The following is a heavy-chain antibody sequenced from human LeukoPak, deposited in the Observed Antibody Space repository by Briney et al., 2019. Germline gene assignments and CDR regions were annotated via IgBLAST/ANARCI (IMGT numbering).Heavy chain of an antibody. CDR2: INHSGST. V-gene: IGHV4-34*01. CDR3: ARGQFLEWPDY. CDR1: GGSFSGYY. D-gene: IGHD3-3*01. Sequence: SSETLSLTCAVYGGSFSGYYWSWIRQPPGKGLEWIGEINHSGSTNYNPSLKSRVTISVDTSKNQFSLKLSSVTAADTAVYYCARGQFLEWPDYWGQGTLVTVSS. J-gene: IGHJ4*02.